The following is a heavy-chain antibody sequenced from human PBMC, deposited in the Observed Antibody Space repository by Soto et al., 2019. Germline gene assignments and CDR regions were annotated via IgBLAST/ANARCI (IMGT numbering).Heavy chain of an antibody. D-gene: IGHD3-10*01. CDR1: GFTVSSTY. CDR2: LYSGGTT. Sequence: EVQLAESGGGLVQPGGSLRLSCEASGFTVSSTYMNWVRQAPGKGLEWVSVLYSGGTTCYADSVKGRFTISIDNSKNTLYLQINSLRAEDTAVYYCARDRGGGFDAFDIWGQGTMVTVSS. CDR3: ARDRGGGFDAFDI. V-gene: IGHV3-66*01. J-gene: IGHJ3*02.